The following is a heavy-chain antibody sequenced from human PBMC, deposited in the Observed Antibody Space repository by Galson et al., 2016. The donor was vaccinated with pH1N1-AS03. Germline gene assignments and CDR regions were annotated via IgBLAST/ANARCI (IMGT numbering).Heavy chain of an antibody. CDR2: ILHSGRT. J-gene: IGHJ3*01. V-gene: IGHV4-38-2*01. CDR3: ASGGEGVYAFDV. CDR1: GFSISSAYC. Sequence: SETLSLTCVVGGFSISSAYCWGWIRQSPGKGLEWIGTILHSGRTEYNPPLTNRVAISVDTSKNQFSLELTSVTAAATAVYFGASGGEGVYAFDVWGQGAMVTVSS. D-gene: IGHD3-16*01.